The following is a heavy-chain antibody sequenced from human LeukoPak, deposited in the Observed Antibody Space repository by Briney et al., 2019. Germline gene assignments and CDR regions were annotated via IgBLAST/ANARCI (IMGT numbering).Heavy chain of an antibody. CDR3: AKSLGYCGGDCYPSYYMDV. CDR1: GFTFSSYG. Sequence: GGSLILSCAASGFTFSSYGMHWVRQAPGKGLEWVAFIRYDGSNKYYADSVKGRFTISRDNSKNTLYLQMNSLRAEDTAVYYCAKSLGYCGGDCYPSYYMDVWGKGTTVTVSS. CDR2: IRYDGSNK. D-gene: IGHD2-21*02. V-gene: IGHV3-30*02. J-gene: IGHJ6*03.